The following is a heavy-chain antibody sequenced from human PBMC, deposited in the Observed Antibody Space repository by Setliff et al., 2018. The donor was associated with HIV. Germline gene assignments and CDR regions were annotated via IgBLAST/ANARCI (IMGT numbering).Heavy chain of an antibody. CDR2: IKSRIDGGSI. J-gene: IGHJ6*02. V-gene: IGHV3-15*05. D-gene: IGHD3-10*01. CDR1: GFTFSNVW. Sequence: PGGSLRLSCRASGFTFSNVWMNRVRQAPGKGLECVGRIKSRIDGGSIDYAAPVKGRFTISRDNAENSMYLQMNSLRAEDTAIYYCARKFRPGHGVDVWGQGTTVTVSS. CDR3: ARKFRPGHGVDV.